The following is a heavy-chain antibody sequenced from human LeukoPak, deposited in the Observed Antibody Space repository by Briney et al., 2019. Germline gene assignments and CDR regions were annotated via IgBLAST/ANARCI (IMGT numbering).Heavy chain of an antibody. CDR1: GGTFSSYA. V-gene: IGHV1-69*06. CDR3: AKDVAYGSDY. Sequence: GASVKVSCKAPGGTFSSYAISWVRQAPGQGLEWMGGIIPIFGTANYAQKFQGRVTITADKSTSTAYMELSSLRSEDTAVYYCAKDVAYGSDYWGQGTLVTVSS. CDR2: IIPIFGTA. J-gene: IGHJ4*02. D-gene: IGHD3-10*01.